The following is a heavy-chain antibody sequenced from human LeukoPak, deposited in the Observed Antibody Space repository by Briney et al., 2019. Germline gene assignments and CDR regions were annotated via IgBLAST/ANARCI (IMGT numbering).Heavy chain of an antibody. CDR2: INPSGGST. J-gene: IGHJ6*02. CDR3: ASGPIYCSSTSCYTSYYYYYGMDV. V-gene: IGHV1-46*01. Sequence: ASVTVSCKASGYTFTSYYMHWVRQAPGQGLEWMGIINPSGGSTSYAQKFQGRVTMTRDTSTSTVYMELSSLRSEDTAVYYCASGPIYCSSTSCYTSYYYYYGMDVWGQGTTVTVSS. CDR1: GYTFTSYY. D-gene: IGHD2-2*02.